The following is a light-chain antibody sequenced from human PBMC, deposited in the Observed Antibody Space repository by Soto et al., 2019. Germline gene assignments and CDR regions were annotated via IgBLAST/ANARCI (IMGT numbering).Light chain of an antibody. CDR3: QQLTNYPLT. J-gene: IGKJ4*01. V-gene: IGKV1-9*01. CDR1: QDISSH. CDR2: AAS. Sequence: DVQLTQSPSSLSASVGDRVTITCRASQDISSHLAWYRQKAGKAPKLLIYAASTLHSGVPSRFSGSGSGTEFSLTISSLQPEDFAAYYCQQLTNYPLTFGGGTKVDIK.